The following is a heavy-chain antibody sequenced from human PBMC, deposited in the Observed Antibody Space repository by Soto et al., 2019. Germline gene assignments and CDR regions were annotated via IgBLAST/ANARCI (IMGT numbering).Heavy chain of an antibody. CDR3: ARGVGYYDSSGYFFDY. D-gene: IGHD3-22*01. J-gene: IGHJ4*02. CDR2: IYYSGST. CDR1: GGSISSGDYY. V-gene: IGHV4-30-4*01. Sequence: LSLTCTVSGGSISSGDYYWSWIRQPPGKGLEWIGYIYYSGSTYYNPSLKSRVTISVDTSKNQFSLKLSSVTAADTAVYYCARGVGYYDSSGYFFDYWGQGTLVTVSS.